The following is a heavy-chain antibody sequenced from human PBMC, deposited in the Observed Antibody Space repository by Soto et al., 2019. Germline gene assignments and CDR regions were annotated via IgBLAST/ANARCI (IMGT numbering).Heavy chain of an antibody. J-gene: IGHJ3*02. V-gene: IGHV4-31*03. Sequence: SETLSLTCTVSGGSISSGGYYWSWIRQHPGKGLEWIGYIYYSGSTYYNPSLKSRVTISVDTSKNQFSLKLSSVTAADTAVYYCARAPATTVVTRSAFDIWGQGTMVTVSS. CDR3: ARAPATTVVTRSAFDI. D-gene: IGHD4-17*01. CDR1: GGSISSGGYY. CDR2: IYYSGST.